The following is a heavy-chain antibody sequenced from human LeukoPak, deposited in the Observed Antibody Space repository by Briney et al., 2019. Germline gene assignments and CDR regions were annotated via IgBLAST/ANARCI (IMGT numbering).Heavy chain of an antibody. Sequence: ASVNVSCTASGYTFTGYYMHWVRQAPGQGLEWMGRINPNSGGTNYAQKFQGRVTMTRDASISTAYMELSRLRSDDTAVYYCARVQYYDSSGYARAFDIWGQGTMVTVSS. CDR1: GYTFTGYY. V-gene: IGHV1-2*06. CDR3: ARVQYYDSSGYARAFDI. D-gene: IGHD3-22*01. CDR2: INPNSGGT. J-gene: IGHJ3*02.